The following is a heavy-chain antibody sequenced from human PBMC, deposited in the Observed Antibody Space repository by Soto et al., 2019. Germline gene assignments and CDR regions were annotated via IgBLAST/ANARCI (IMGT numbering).Heavy chain of an antibody. CDR3: ARGRDIVVVPAAYFDY. CDR1: GFTFSSYS. D-gene: IGHD2-2*01. CDR2: FSSSSSTI. V-gene: IGHV3-48*01. J-gene: IGHJ4*02. Sequence: EVQLVESGGGLVQPGGSLRLSCAASGFTFSSYSMNWVRQAPGKGLGGVSYFSSSSSTIYYADSVKGRFTISRDNAKNSLYLQMNSLRAEDTAVYYCARGRDIVVVPAAYFDYWGQGTLVTVSS.